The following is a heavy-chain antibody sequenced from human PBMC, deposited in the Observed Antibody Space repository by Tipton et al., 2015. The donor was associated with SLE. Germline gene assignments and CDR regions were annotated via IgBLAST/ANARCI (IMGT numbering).Heavy chain of an antibody. D-gene: IGHD2-15*01. Sequence: TLSLTCTVSGGSISSYYWSWIRQPPGKGLEWIGYIYYSGSTNYNPSLKSRVTISVDTSKNHFSLKESSVTAADTAVYYCARAEGSWDAFDIWGQGTRVAVPS. CDR3: ARAEGSWDAFDI. CDR1: GGSISSYY. J-gene: IGHJ3*02. CDR2: IYYSGST. V-gene: IGHV4-59*01.